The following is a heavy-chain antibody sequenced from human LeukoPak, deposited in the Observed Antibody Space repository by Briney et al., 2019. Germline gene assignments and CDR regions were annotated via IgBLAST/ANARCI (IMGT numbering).Heavy chain of an antibody. V-gene: IGHV3-23*01. CDR3: AKDGGSGSFDY. CDR1: GFTFSSYA. CDR2: ISGSGGGT. D-gene: IGHD3-10*01. J-gene: IGHJ4*02. Sequence: GGSLRLSCAASGFTFSSYAMSWVRQAPGKGLEWVSVISGSGGGTNYADSVKGRFTISRDNSKNTLYLQMNSLRAEDTAVYYCAKDGGSGSFDYWGQGTLVTVSS.